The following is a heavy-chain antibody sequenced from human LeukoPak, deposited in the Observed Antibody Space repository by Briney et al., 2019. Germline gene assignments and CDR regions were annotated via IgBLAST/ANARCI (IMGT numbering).Heavy chain of an antibody. V-gene: IGHV7-4-1*02. Sequence: ASVKVSCKTSGYTFTGYYIHWVRQAPGQGLEWMGWINTNTGNPTYAQGFTGRFVFSLDTSVSTVYLQISSLKAEDTAVYYCVGRGGVRSRGAFDIWGQGTMVTVSP. CDR3: VGRGGVRSRGAFDI. J-gene: IGHJ3*02. CDR2: INTNTGNP. CDR1: GYTFTGYY. D-gene: IGHD3-16*01.